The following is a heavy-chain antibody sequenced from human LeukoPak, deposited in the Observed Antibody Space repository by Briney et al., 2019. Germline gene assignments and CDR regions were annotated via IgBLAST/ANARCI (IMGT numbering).Heavy chain of an antibody. J-gene: IGHJ4*02. CDR3: ARAAYDNNGYLTL. V-gene: IGHV3-33*08. Sequence: GGFLRLSCAASGFTFSTYSMHWVRQAPGRGLEWVAVIWYDGSNKYYAGSVKGRFTISRDNSKNTLSLQMNSLRAEDTAVYYCARAAYDNNGYLTLWGQGTLVTVSS. CDR2: IWYDGSNK. CDR1: GFTFSTYS. D-gene: IGHD3-22*01.